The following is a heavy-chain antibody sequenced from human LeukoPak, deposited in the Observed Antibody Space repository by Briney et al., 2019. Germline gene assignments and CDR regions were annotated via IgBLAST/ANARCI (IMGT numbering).Heavy chain of an antibody. V-gene: IGHV3-30*18. Sequence: SGRSLRLSCAASGFIFSTSAMHWVRQAPGKGLEWVAVISYDGSKKYYAESVKGRFTISRDNSKNTLYLQVNSLRAEDTAVYYCAKDWAGNGGFDYWSQGTLVTVSS. J-gene: IGHJ4*02. CDR2: ISYDGSKK. CDR3: AKDWAGNGGFDY. D-gene: IGHD4-23*01. CDR1: GFIFSTSA.